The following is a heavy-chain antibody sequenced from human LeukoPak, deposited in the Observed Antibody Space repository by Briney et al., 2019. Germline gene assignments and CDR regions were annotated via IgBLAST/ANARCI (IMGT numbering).Heavy chain of an antibody. Sequence: GESLKISCKGSGYSFTSYWIGWVRQMPGKGLEWMGIIYPGDSDTRYSPSFQGQVTISADKSISTAYLQWSSLKASDTAMYYCARHGPIRGDVGRFDYWGQGTLVTVSS. D-gene: IGHD3-16*01. CDR3: ARHGPIRGDVGRFDY. V-gene: IGHV5-51*01. CDR2: IYPGDSDT. CDR1: GYSFTSYW. J-gene: IGHJ4*02.